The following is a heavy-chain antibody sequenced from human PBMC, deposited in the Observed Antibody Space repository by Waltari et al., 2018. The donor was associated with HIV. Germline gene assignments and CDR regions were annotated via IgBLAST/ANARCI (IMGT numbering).Heavy chain of an antibody. Sequence: QLQLQESVPGLLKPSATLSFTCTFSVGSIGSSSYYWGGLRQTTGKGLEWIGSIHYGGNTYYHPSLKSRVTISGGTSKNQCSLKLSSVTAADTALYYCASLPYSSSAYGAFDIWGQGTMVTVSS. CDR2: IHYGGNT. V-gene: IGHV4-39*01. J-gene: IGHJ3*02. CDR3: ASLPYSSSAYGAFDI. D-gene: IGHD6-13*01. CDR1: VGSIGSSSYY.